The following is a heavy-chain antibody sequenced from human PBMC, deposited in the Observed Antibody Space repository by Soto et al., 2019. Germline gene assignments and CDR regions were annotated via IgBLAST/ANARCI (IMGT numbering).Heavy chain of an antibody. Sequence: NPSETLSLTCAVSGGSISSSNWWSWVRQPPGKELEWIGEIYHSGSTNYNPSLKSRVTISVDKSKNQFSLKLSSVTAADTAVYYCARSIAAAPPGHFDYWGQGTLVTVS. CDR3: ARSIAAAPPGHFDY. CDR1: GGSISSSNW. CDR2: IYHSGST. V-gene: IGHV4-4*02. D-gene: IGHD6-13*01. J-gene: IGHJ4*02.